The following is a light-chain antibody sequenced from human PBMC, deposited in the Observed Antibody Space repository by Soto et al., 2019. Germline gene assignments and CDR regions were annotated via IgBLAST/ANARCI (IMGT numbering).Light chain of an antibody. Sequence: QSALTQPASVSGSPGQSITISCTGTSSDVGDYNRVSWYQQHPGKAPKLMIYEVTNRPSGVSIRFSGSKSGNTASLTISGLQPEDDADYYCSSYTGSSTLLYVFGTGTKLTVL. V-gene: IGLV2-14*01. CDR2: EVT. J-gene: IGLJ1*01. CDR3: SSYTGSSTLLYV. CDR1: SSDVGDYNR.